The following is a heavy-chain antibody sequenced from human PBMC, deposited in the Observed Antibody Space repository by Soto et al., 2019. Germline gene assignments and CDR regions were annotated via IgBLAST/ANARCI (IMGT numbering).Heavy chain of an antibody. CDR3: ARCSGYYPEYYFDY. CDR1: GFTFSSYA. D-gene: IGHD3-22*01. V-gene: IGHV3-30-3*01. J-gene: IGHJ4*02. Sequence: GGSLRLSCAASGFTFSSYAMHWVRQAPGKGLEWVAVISYDGSNKYYADSVKGRFTISRDNSKNTLYLQMNSLRAEDTAVYYCARCSGYYPEYYFDYWGQGTLVTVSS. CDR2: ISYDGSNK.